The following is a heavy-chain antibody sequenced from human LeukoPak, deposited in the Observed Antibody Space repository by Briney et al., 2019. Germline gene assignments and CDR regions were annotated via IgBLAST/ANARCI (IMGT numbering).Heavy chain of an antibody. V-gene: IGHV4-59*01. CDR1: GGSISSYY. CDR3: ARETMVRGVILTHYYFDY. J-gene: IGHJ4*02. Sequence: SETLSLTCTVSGGSISSYYWSWIRQPPGKGLEWVGYINYSGSTNYNPSLKSRVTISVDTSKNQFSLKLSSVTAADTAVYYCARETMVRGVILTHYYFDYWGQGILVTVSS. D-gene: IGHD3-10*01. CDR2: INYSGST.